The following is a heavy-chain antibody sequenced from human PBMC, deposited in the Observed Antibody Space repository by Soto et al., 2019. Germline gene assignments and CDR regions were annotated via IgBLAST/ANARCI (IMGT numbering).Heavy chain of an antibody. CDR1: GFTFSSYG. D-gene: IGHD1-7*01. Sequence: QVQLVESGGGVVQPGRSLRLSCAASGFTFSSYGMHWVRQTPGKGLEWVAVISYDGSNKYYADSVKGRFTISRDNSKNTLYLQMNSLRAEDTAVYYCAKNWNYFSPYYWGQGTLVTVSS. CDR2: ISYDGSNK. V-gene: IGHV3-30*18. J-gene: IGHJ4*02. CDR3: AKNWNYFSPYY.